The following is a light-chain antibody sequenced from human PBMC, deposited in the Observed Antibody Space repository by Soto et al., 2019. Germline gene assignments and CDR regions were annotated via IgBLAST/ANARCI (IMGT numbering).Light chain of an antibody. J-gene: IGKJ4*01. V-gene: IGKV1-17*03. Sequence: DIQMTQSPSAMSASVGDRVTITCRASQGISKSLIWFQQKPGKVPKRLIYAASSLQSGVPSRFSCSGSGTEFTLTISSLQPEDSATHYCLQHSSYPLTFGGGTKVEIK. CDR1: QGISKS. CDR3: LQHSSYPLT. CDR2: AAS.